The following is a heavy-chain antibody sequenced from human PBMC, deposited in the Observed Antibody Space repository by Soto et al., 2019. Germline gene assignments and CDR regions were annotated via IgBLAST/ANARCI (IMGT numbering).Heavy chain of an antibody. CDR3: AKNDDHGSYYHGLDV. Sequence: SETLSLTCTVSGGYINSYYWNWIRQPPGKGLEWIGYIYYSGRTNYNPSLKSRVTMSVDTSTNQFFLKLSSVTAADTAMYYCAKNDDHGSYYHGLDVWGQGTTVTVSS. D-gene: IGHD4-17*01. V-gene: IGHV4-59*01. J-gene: IGHJ6*02. CDR1: GGYINSYY. CDR2: IYYSGRT.